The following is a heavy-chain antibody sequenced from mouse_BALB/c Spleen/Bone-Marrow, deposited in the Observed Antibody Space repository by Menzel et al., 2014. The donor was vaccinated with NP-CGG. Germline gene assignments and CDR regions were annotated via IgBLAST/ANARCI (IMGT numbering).Heavy chain of an antibody. D-gene: IGHD2-1*01. Sequence: VQLQQSGTVLARPGASVKMSCKASGYSFTSYWMHWVKQRPGQGLEWIGAIYPGNSDTSYNQKFKGKAKLTAVTSATTAYMELGSLTNEDSAVYFCTRKVHYGNPLDYWGQGTTLTVSS. CDR3: TRKVHYGNPLDY. CDR2: IYPGNSDT. V-gene: IGHV1-5*01. CDR1: GYSFTSYW. J-gene: IGHJ2*01.